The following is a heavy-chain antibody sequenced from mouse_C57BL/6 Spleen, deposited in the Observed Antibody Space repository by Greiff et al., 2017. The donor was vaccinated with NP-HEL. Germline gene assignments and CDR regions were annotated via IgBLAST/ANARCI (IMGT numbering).Heavy chain of an antibody. CDR1: GYAFSSSW. Sequence: QVQLQQPGPELVKPGASVKISCKASGYAFSSSWMNWVKQRPGKGLEWIGRIYPGDGDTNYNGKFKGKATLTADKSSSTAYMQLSSLTSEDSAVYCGAREGYSNGAMDYWGQGTSVTVSS. CDR3: AREGYSNGAMDY. V-gene: IGHV1-82*01. J-gene: IGHJ4*01. D-gene: IGHD2-5*01. CDR2: IYPGDGDT.